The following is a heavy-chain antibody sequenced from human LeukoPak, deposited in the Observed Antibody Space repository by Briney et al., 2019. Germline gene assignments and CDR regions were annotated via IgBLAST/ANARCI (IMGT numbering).Heavy chain of an antibody. D-gene: IGHD7-27*01. J-gene: IGHJ2*01. CDR1: GGTFRGYY. CDR3: ARGVLGPYYFDL. CDR2: IHYTGAT. V-gene: IGHV4-34*01. Sequence: ASETLSLTCAVYGGTFRGYYWGWIRQPPGKGLEWIGEIHYTGATNYKPSLKSRVTISGDPSKNQVSLRVYSVTAADTAVYYCARGVLGPYYFDLWGRGTLVTVSS.